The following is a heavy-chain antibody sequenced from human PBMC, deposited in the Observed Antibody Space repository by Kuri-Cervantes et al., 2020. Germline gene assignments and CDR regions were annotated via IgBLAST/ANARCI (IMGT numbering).Heavy chain of an antibody. J-gene: IGHJ3*02. D-gene: IGHD1-26*01. CDR2: VFHSGRS. CDR3: AREVGAGAFDI. Sequence: GSLRLSCAVFGGSIDSNDWWTWVRQPPGKGLEWIGEVFHSGRSIYNPSLKNRVTISVDRSKNQFSLKLSSVTAADTAVYYCAREVGAGAFDIWGQGTMVTVSS. V-gene: IGHV4-4*02. CDR1: GGSIDSNDW.